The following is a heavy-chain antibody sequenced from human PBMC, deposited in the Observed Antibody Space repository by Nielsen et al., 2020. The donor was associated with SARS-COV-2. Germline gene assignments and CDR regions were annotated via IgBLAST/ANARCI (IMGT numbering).Heavy chain of an antibody. CDR2: MWADGATE. CDR3: AKDLGPDAGYTVFNDYFDN. CDR1: GFTFGSYD. D-gene: IGHD5/OR15-5a*01. J-gene: IGHJ4*02. V-gene: IGHV3-33*06. Sequence: GESLKISCAASGFTFGSYDIHWVRQAPGEGLEWVAVMWADGATEHYAESVKGRFTVSRDASKNTVYLQMNSLRAADSAVYYCAKDLGPDAGYTVFNDYFDNWGQGTLVTVSS.